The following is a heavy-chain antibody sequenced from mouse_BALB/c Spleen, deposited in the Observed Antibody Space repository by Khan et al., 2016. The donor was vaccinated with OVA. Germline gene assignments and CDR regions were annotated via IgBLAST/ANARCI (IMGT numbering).Heavy chain of an antibody. Sequence: QIQLVQSGPELKKPGETVKISCKASGYTLTNYGMNWVKQAPGKGLKWMGWINTYTGEPTYAEAFKGRIAFSLETSASPAYLQINNLKNEDTATYFCARSNGNYWFAYWGQGTLVTVSA. CDR1: GYTLTNYG. D-gene: IGHD2-1*01. J-gene: IGHJ3*01. V-gene: IGHV9-3-1*01. CDR3: ARSNGNYWFAY. CDR2: INTYTGEP.